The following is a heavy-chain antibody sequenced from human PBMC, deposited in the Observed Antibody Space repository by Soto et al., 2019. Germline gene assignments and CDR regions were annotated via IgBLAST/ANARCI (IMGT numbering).Heavy chain of an antibody. Sequence: SETLSLTCAVYGGSFSGYYWSWIRQPPGKGLEWIGEINHSGSTNYDPSLKSRVTISVDTSKNQFSLKLSSVTAADTAVYYCARGDIVVVVAATPPSYYYYGMDVWGQGTTVTVSS. CDR2: INHSGST. CDR1: GGSFSGYY. CDR3: ARGDIVVVVAATPPSYYYYGMDV. D-gene: IGHD2-15*01. V-gene: IGHV4-34*01. J-gene: IGHJ6*02.